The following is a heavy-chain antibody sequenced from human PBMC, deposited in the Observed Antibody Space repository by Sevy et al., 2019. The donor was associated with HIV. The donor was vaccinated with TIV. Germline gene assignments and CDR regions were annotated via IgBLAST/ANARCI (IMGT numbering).Heavy chain of an antibody. CDR2: IRNRPNRYTT. J-gene: IGHJ6*03. D-gene: IGHD2-21*01. CDR3: VRGPNCGVGGCQQISPYCLDV. V-gene: IGHV3-72*01. CDR1: GFAFSDHY. Sequence: GGSLRLSCAASGFAFSDHYVDWVRQAPGKGLEWVGRIRNRPNRYTTEYAAGVEGRFTISRDDSRHSLYLQMNSLKTEDSAVYYCVRGPNCGVGGCQQISPYCLDVWGIGATVTVSS.